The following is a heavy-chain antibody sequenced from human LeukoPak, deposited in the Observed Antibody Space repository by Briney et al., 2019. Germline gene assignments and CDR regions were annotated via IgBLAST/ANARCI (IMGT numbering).Heavy chain of an antibody. J-gene: IGHJ4*02. Sequence: PGVSLRLSCAASGFTFSSYAMNWVRQAPGKGLEWVSGISGSGGSTYYADSVKGRFTISRDNSDNTLYLQMYTLRAEDTAVYYCAKSEAEQFHPYFDYWGQGTLVTVSS. CDR1: GFTFSSYA. V-gene: IGHV3-23*01. D-gene: IGHD1-26*01. CDR3: AKSEAEQFHPYFDY. CDR2: ISGSGGST.